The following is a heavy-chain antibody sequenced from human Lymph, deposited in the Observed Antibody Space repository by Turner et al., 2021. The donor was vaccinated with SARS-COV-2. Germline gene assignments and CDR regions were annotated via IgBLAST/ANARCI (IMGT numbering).Heavy chain of an antibody. CDR3: AGGRQWLVHWYFDL. CDR1: GGPISSSRSY. Sequence: QLRLQESAPGPVSPSETLSLPSPVPGGPISSSRSYWGWIRQPPGKGWGWMGNRYYSGSTYYNQSRKSIATISVDTSKYQFSTKLSSVTAADSAVYYCAGGRQWLVHWYFDLWGRGTLVTVSS. V-gene: IGHV4-39*01. CDR2: RYYSGST. J-gene: IGHJ2*01. D-gene: IGHD6-19*01.